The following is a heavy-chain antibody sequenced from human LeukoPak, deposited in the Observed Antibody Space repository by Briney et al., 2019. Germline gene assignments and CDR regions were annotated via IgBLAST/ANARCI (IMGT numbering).Heavy chain of an antibody. D-gene: IGHD1-26*01. Sequence: PGGSLRLSCAASGFTFSSYSMNWVRQAPGKGLEWVSSISSRSSYIYYADSVKGRFTISRDNAKNSLYLQMNSLRAEDTAVYYCATGRGVGAMVGAFDIWGQGTMVTVSS. J-gene: IGHJ3*02. CDR1: GFTFSSYS. CDR2: ISSRSSYI. CDR3: ATGRGVGAMVGAFDI. V-gene: IGHV3-21*01.